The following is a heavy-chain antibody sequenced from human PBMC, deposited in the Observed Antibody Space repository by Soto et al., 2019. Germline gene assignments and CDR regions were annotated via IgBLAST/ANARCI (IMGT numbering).Heavy chain of an antibody. V-gene: IGHV4-34*01. Sequence: PSETLSLTCAVYGGSFSGYYWSWIRQPPGKGLEWIGEINHSGSTNYNPSLKSRVTISVETSKNQFSLKLSSVTAADTAVYYCARVRRYYYDSSGYYFDYWGQGTLVTVSS. CDR3: ARVRRYYYDSSGYYFDY. CDR1: GGSFSGYY. D-gene: IGHD3-22*01. J-gene: IGHJ4*02. CDR2: INHSGST.